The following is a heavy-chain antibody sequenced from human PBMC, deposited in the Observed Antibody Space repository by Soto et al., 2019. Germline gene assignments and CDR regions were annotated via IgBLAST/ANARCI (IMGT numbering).Heavy chain of an antibody. CDR2: INHSGSP. Sequence: PSETLSLTCAVYGGSFSGYYWSWLRQPPGKGLEWIGEINHSGSPNYNPSLKSRVTISVDTSKNQFSLKMTSVTAADTAVSYCPTPNWSHHYFDPWGQGTLVTVS. CDR1: GGSFSGYY. J-gene: IGHJ5*02. D-gene: IGHD1-1*01. V-gene: IGHV4-34*01. CDR3: PTPNWSHHYFDP.